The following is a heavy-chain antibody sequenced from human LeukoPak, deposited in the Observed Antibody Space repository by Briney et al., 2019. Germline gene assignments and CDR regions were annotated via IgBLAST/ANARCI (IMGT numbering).Heavy chain of an antibody. D-gene: IGHD3-10*01. V-gene: IGHV3-7*01. CDR1: GFTFSNYW. CDR2: IKQDGSEK. Sequence: GGSLRFFCAASGFTFSNYWMTWVRQAPGKGLEWVANIKQDGSEKYYVDSVKGRFTISRDNAKNSLYLQMNSLRAEDTSVYYCARFFRGVLAAFFDYWGQGTLVTVSS. J-gene: IGHJ4*02. CDR3: ARFFRGVLAAFFDY.